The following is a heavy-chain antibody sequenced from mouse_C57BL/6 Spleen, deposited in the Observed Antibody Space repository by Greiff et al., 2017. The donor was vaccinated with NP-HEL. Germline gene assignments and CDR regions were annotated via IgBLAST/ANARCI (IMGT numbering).Heavy chain of an antibody. CDR2: ISSGSSTI. D-gene: IGHD1-1*01. CDR3: ARKRTTVVADY. CDR1: GFTFSDYG. J-gene: IGHJ2*01. Sequence: EVKVEESGGGLVKPGGSLKLSCAASGFTFSDYGMHWVRQAPEKGLEWVAYISSGSSTIYYADTVKGRFTISRDNAKNTLFLQMTSLRSEDTAMYYCARKRTTVVADYWGQGTTLTVSS. V-gene: IGHV5-17*01.